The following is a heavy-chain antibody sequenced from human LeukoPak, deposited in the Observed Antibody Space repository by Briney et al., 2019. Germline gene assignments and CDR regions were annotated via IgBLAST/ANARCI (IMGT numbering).Heavy chain of an antibody. Sequence: GGSLRLSCAASGFTFSTCSMNWVRQAPGKGLEWVSSISSSSSYIYYADSVKGRFTISRDNAKNSLYLQMNSLRAEDTAVYFCARDLKWGVLGYSYGSGMDVWGQGTTVTVSS. CDR2: ISSSSSYI. CDR1: GFTFSTCS. J-gene: IGHJ6*02. CDR3: ARDLKWGVLGYSYGSGMDV. D-gene: IGHD5-18*01. V-gene: IGHV3-21*01.